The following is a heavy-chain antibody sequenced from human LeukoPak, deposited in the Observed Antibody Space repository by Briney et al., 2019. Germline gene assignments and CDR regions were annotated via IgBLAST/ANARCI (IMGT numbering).Heavy chain of an antibody. V-gene: IGHV4-4*07. CDR3: ARALNPLPGTYYFDY. D-gene: IGHD2-15*01. Sequence: KPSETPSLTCSVSGASINSHYWTWIRQPAGKGLEWIGRIYISGSTNYSPSLKSRVTMSVDTSKNQFSLNLISVTAADTAVYYCARALNPLPGTYYFDYWGPGTLVTVSS. J-gene: IGHJ4*02. CDR1: GASINSHY. CDR2: IYISGST.